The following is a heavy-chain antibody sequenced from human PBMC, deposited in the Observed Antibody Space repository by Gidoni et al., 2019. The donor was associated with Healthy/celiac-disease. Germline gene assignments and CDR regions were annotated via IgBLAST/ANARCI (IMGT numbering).Heavy chain of an antibody. V-gene: IGHV3-30*04. CDR1: GFTFGSYA. CDR3: ARWIDYGDYVHGMDV. J-gene: IGHJ6*02. Sequence: QVQLVESGGGVVQPGRSLRLACAASGFTFGSYALHWVRQAPGKGLEWVAVISYDGSNKYYADSVKGRFTISRDNSKNTLYLQMNSLRAEDTAVYYCARWIDYGDYVHGMDVWGQGTTVTVSS. CDR2: ISYDGSNK. D-gene: IGHD4-17*01.